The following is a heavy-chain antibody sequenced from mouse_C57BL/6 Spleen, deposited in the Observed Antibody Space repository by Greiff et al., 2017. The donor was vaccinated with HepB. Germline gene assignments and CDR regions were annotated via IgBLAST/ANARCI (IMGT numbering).Heavy chain of an antibody. J-gene: IGHJ4*01. D-gene: IGHD2-4*01. CDR3: AREVGSYYDDDVRVNYYAMDY. CDR2: INPNSGST. CDR1: GYTFTSYW. Sequence: VQLQQPGAELVKPGASVKLSCKASGYTFTSYWMHWVKQRPGQGLEWIGMINPNSGSTNYNEKFKNKATLTVDKSSSTAYMKPSSLTSEDSAVYSCAREVGSYYDDDVRVNYYAMDYWGQGTSVTVSS. V-gene: IGHV1-64*01.